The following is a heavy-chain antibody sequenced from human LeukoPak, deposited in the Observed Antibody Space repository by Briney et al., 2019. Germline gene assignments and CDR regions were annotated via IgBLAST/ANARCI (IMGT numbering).Heavy chain of an antibody. V-gene: IGHV3-23*01. J-gene: IGHJ4*02. CDR3: ANDKGEDTAMVTYFDY. D-gene: IGHD5-18*01. CDR2: ISGSGGST. Sequence: GGALRLSCAASGLTFRSYALTGVGRAPGKGREGVSAISGSGGSTYYAASLKGGFTISTDTSNNTLYLQMNSLRAEDTAVYYCANDKGEDTAMVTYFDYWGQGTLVTVSS. CDR1: GLTFRSYA.